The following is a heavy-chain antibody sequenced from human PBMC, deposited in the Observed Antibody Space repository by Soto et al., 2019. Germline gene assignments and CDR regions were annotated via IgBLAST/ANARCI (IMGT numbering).Heavy chain of an antibody. D-gene: IGHD3-10*01. CDR1: GYSFTSYW. V-gene: IGHV5-51*01. CDR2: IYPGDSDT. Sequence: GESLKISCKGSGYSFTSYWIGWVRQMPGKGLEWMGIIYPGDSDTRYSPSFQGQVTISADKSISTAYLQWSSLKASDTAMYYCARPLFSVRSGSGPNYGMDVWGQGTTVTVSS. J-gene: IGHJ6*02. CDR3: ARPLFSVRSGSGPNYGMDV.